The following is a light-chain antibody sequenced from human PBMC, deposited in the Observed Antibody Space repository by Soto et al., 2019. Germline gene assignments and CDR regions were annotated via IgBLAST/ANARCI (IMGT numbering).Light chain of an antibody. V-gene: IGKV3-15*01. J-gene: IGKJ2*01. CDR2: GAS. Sequence: EIVMTQSPATLSVSPGERATLSCRASQSVSTNLAWYQQKPGQAPRLLIYGASTRATGIPARFSGRGSGTEFTLTISSLQSEDCAVYYCQQCNDWPHTFGQRTKLEIK. CDR1: QSVSTN. CDR3: QQCNDWPHT.